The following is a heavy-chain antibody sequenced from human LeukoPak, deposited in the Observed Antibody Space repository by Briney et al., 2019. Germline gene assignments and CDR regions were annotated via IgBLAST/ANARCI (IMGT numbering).Heavy chain of an antibody. CDR3: ARGVGYFDWPHYYYYYMDV. CDR1: GFTFSSYE. Sequence: GGSLRLSCAASGFTFSSYEMNWVRQAPGKGLEWVANIKQDGSEKYYVDSVKGRFTISRDNAKNSLYLQMNSLRAEDTAVYYCARGVGYFDWPHYYYYYMDVWGKGTTVTISS. D-gene: IGHD3-9*01. J-gene: IGHJ6*03. CDR2: IKQDGSEK. V-gene: IGHV3-7*01.